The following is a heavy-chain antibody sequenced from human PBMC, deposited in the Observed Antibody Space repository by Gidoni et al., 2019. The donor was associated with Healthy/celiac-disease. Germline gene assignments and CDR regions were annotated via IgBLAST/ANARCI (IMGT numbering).Heavy chain of an antibody. CDR2: INPNSGGT. V-gene: IGHV1-2*06. D-gene: IGHD6-13*01. CDR1: GYTFPGYY. J-gene: IGHJ4*02. CDR3: ARDSAAANPFDY. Sequence: QVQLVQSGAAVKKPGASVTVSGKASGYTFPGYYMHWVRQAPGQGLEWMGRINPNSGGTNYAQKFQGRVTMTRDTSISTAYMELSRLRSDDTAVYYCARDSAAANPFDYWGQGTLVTVSS.